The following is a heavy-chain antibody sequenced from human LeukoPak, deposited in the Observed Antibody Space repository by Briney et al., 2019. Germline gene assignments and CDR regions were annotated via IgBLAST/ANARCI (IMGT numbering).Heavy chain of an antibody. CDR3: AAAYYYGSGSFFHDAFDI. D-gene: IGHD3-10*01. CDR1: GFTFTSSA. V-gene: IGHV1-58*01. Sequence: ASVKVSCKASGFTFTSSAVQWVRQARGQRLEWIGWIVVGSGNTNYAQKFQERVTITRDMSTGTAYMELSSLRSEDTAVYYCAAAYYYGSGSFFHDAFDIWGQGTMVTVSS. J-gene: IGHJ3*02. CDR2: IVVGSGNT.